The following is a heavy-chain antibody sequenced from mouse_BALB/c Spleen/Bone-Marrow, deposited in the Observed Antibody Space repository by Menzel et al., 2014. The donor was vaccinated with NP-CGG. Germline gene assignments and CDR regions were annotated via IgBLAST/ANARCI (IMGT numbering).Heavy chain of an antibody. J-gene: IGHJ4*01. D-gene: IGHD4-1*01. CDR2: ISSGGGYT. V-gene: IGHV5-6*01. CDR1: GFTFSTYG. Sequence: EVKLMESGGDLAKPGGSLKLSCAASGFTFSTYGMSWVRQTPDKRLEWVATISSGGGYTYYPDSVKGRFTISRDNANNTLYLQMRSLKSEDTAMYYCTRQRNWDHYAMDYWGQGTSVTVSS. CDR3: TRQRNWDHYAMDY.